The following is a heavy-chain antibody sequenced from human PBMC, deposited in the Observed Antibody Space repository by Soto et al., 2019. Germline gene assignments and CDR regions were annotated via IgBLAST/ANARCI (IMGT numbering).Heavy chain of an antibody. Sequence: QVQLVESGGGVVQPGRSLRLSCAASGFTFSSYGMHWVRQAPGKGLEWVAVISYDGSNKYYADSVKGRFTISRDNSKNTLYLQMNSLRAEDTAGYYCARGITIFGVVTPPGYWGQGTLVTVSS. V-gene: IGHV3-30*03. CDR2: ISYDGSNK. CDR3: ARGITIFGVVTPPGY. J-gene: IGHJ4*02. D-gene: IGHD3-3*01. CDR1: GFTFSSYG.